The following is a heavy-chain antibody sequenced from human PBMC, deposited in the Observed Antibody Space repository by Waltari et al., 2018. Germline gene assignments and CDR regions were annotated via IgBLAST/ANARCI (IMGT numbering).Heavy chain of an antibody. V-gene: IGHV3-33*01. D-gene: IGHD6-13*01. CDR3: ARGSPGGY. CDR1: GFTFSSYG. J-gene: IGHJ4*02. CDR2: IWDDGSKK. Sequence: QVQLVESGGGVVQPGWSLRLSCAASGFTFSSYGLHWVRQAPGKGLEWVAVIWDDGSKKYYADSVKGRFTISRDNSKNTLYLQMNSLRAEDTAVYYCARGSPGGYWGQGTLVTVSS.